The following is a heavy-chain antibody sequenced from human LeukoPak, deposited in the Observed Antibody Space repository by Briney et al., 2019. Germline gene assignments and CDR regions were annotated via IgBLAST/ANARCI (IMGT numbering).Heavy chain of an antibody. J-gene: IGHJ4*02. CDR3: ATSGGYHKYYFDY. D-gene: IGHD1-26*01. Sequence: ASVKVSCKASGYSFSAYYMHWVRQAPGQGLDWMGVINPSGGSTSYALKFQDRVTVSRDTSTSTVYMELSSLRSDDTAVYFCATSGGYHKYYFDYWGQGTLVTVSS. CDR1: GYSFSAYY. CDR2: INPSGGST. V-gene: IGHV1-46*01.